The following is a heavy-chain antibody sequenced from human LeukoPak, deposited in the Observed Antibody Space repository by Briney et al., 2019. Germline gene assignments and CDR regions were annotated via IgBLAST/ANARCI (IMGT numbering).Heavy chain of an antibody. Sequence: ASVKVSCMASGYTFTSYVISWVRQTPGQGLEWMGCIWVFIGKPNNAQKLQRRVTMTTDTSTSTAYVELRSLRSDDTAVYYCARDRNGDYGDYWGEGTLVTVSS. J-gene: IGHJ4*02. D-gene: IGHD4-17*01. CDR2: IWVFIGKP. CDR3: ARDRNGDYGDY. CDR1: GYTFTSYV. V-gene: IGHV1-18*01.